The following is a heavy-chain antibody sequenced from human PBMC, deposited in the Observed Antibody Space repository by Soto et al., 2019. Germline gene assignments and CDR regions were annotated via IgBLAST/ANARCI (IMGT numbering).Heavy chain of an antibody. J-gene: IGHJ4*02. CDR1: GASISSGDRY. CDR2: IYYTGST. V-gene: IGHV4-30-4*01. Sequence: SETLSLTCSVSGASISSGDRYWSWIRQPPGRGLEWIGYIYYTGSTYPSLPLKSRLTISVDTSTNQFSLKLTSAAAADTAVYYCASYTVNNSGYYDYWGQGTLVTVSS. CDR3: ASYTVNNSGYYDY. D-gene: IGHD6-19*01.